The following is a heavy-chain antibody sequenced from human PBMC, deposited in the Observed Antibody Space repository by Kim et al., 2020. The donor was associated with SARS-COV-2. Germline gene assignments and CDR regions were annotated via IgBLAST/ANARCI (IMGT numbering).Heavy chain of an antibody. J-gene: IGHJ4*02. Sequence: GGSLRLSCVGSGFTFSRYSIQWVRQAPGKGLEWVAVISNDGKTIYYADSVRGRFTISRDNTRNTVYLQMNSVRSEDTARYFCAREIVTSFFCDSCGQGTL. CDR3: AREIVTSFFCDS. V-gene: IGHV3-30*04. CDR1: GFTFSRYS. D-gene: IGHD3-3*02. CDR2: ISNDGKTI.